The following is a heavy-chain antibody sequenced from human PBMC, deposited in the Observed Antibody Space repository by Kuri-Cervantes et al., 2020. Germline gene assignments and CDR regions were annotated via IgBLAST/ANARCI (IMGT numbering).Heavy chain of an antibody. CDR1: GFNFNSYN. CDR2: ISNSGSIS. D-gene: IGHD3-10*01. J-gene: IGHJ4*02. Sequence: ETLSLTCAASGFNFNSYNMNWVRQAPGKGLELISYISNSGSISYYADSVKGRFTVSRDNAKNSLHLQMNSLKVEDTAVYYCASSYYYGPGGRGSLVTVSS. CDR3: ASSYYYGP. V-gene: IGHV3-48*01.